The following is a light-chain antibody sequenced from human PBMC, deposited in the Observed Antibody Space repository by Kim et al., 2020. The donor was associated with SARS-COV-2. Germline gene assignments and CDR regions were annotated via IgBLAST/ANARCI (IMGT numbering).Light chain of an antibody. CDR3: NSRDSSGNHLSVV. CDR2: GKN. CDR1: SLRSYY. Sequence: SSELTQDPAVSVALGQTVRITCQGDSLRSYYASWYQQKPGQAPVLVIYGKNNRPSGIPDRFSSSSSGNTASLTITGAQAEDEADYYCNSRDSSGNHLSVV. V-gene: IGLV3-19*01. J-gene: IGLJ2*01.